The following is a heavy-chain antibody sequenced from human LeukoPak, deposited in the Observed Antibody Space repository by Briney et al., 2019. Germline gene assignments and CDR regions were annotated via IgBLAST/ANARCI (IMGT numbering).Heavy chain of an antibody. J-gene: IGHJ4*02. CDR3: ARDSSSSIGFDY. D-gene: IGHD6-6*01. CDR2: IYHSGST. V-gene: IGHV4-30-2*01. CDR1: GGSISSGGYY. Sequence: SQTLSLTCTVSGGSISSGGYYWSWIRQPPGKGLEWIGYIYHSGSTYYNPSLKSRVAISVDRSKNQFSLKLSSVTAADTAVYYCARDSSSSIGFDYWGQGTLVTVSS.